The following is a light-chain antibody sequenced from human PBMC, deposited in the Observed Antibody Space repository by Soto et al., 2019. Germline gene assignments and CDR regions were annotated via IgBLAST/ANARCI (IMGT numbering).Light chain of an antibody. Sequence: NFLLTQPHSVSESPGKTVTISCTRSSGSIASNYVQWYQQRPGSAPTTVIYEDNQRPSGVPDRFSGSIDSSSNSASLTISGLKTEDEADYYWQSYDSSKHVVFGGGTKLTVL. CDR2: EDN. CDR1: SGSIASNY. CDR3: QSYDSSKHVV. V-gene: IGLV6-57*04. J-gene: IGLJ2*01.